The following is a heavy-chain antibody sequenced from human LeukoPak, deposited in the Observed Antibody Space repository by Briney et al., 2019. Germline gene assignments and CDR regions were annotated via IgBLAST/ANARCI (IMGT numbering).Heavy chain of an antibody. D-gene: IGHD2-2*01. CDR3: ARVDDIVVVPAAVPSDY. CDR2: ISSSSSTI. CDR1: GFTFSSYS. Sequence: PGGSLRLSCAASGFTFSSYSMNWVRQAPGKGLEWVSYISSSSSTIYYADSVKGRFTISRDNAKSSLYLQMNSLRAEDTAVYYCARVDDIVVVPAAVPSDYWGQGTLVTVSS. V-gene: IGHV3-48*01. J-gene: IGHJ4*02.